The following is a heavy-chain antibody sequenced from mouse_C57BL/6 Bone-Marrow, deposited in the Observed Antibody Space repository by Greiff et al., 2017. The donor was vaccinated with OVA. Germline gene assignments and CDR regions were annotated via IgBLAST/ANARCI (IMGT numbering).Heavy chain of an antibody. D-gene: IGHD1-1*01. CDR2: IDPSDSCT. Sequence: VQLQQPGAELVKPGASVKLSCKASGYTFTSYWMQWVKQRPGQGLEWIGEIDPSDSCTNYNQKFKGKATLTVDTSSSTAYMQLSSLTSEDSAVYDCARGSNYYDGLAYWGQGTLVTVSA. V-gene: IGHV1-50*01. J-gene: IGHJ3*01. CDR3: ARGSNYYDGLAY. CDR1: GYTFTSYW.